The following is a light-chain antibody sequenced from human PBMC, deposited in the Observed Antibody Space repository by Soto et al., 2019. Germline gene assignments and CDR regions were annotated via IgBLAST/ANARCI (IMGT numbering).Light chain of an antibody. V-gene: IGKV1-6*01. CDR3: LQDYDFPYT. J-gene: IGKJ2*01. Sequence: IQMTQSPSSLSASVGDRVTITCRASQSIRRSLNWYQQKPGKAPKLLIYAASSLQSGVPSRFSGTGSGTDFTLTINDLQPEDVATYFCLQDYDFPYTFGQGTKLEI. CDR2: AAS. CDR1: QSIRRS.